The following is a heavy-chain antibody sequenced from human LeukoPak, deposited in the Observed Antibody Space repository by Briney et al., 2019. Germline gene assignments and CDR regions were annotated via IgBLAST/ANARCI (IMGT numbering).Heavy chain of an antibody. D-gene: IGHD6-19*01. Sequence: GGSLRLSCAASGFTFSSYSMNWVRQAPGKGLEWVSYISSSSSTIYYADSVKGRFTISRGNAKNSLYLQMNSLRAEDTAVYYCARGSDDSGWYMHAFDIWGQGTMVTVSS. CDR3: ARGSDDSGWYMHAFDI. CDR1: GFTFSSYS. V-gene: IGHV3-48*04. J-gene: IGHJ3*02. CDR2: ISSSSSTI.